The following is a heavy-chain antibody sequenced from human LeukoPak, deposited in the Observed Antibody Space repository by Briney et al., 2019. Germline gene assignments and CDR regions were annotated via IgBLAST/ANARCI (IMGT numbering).Heavy chain of an antibody. J-gene: IGHJ4*02. CDR2: IYSGGST. V-gene: IGHV3-53*01. CDR3: ARDQRH. Sequence: ETLSLTCTVSGGSISSYYWSWVRQAPGKGLEWVSVIYSGGSTYYADSVKGRFTISRDNSKNTLYLQMNCLRAEDTAVYYCARDQRHWGQGTLVTVSS. CDR1: GGSISSYY.